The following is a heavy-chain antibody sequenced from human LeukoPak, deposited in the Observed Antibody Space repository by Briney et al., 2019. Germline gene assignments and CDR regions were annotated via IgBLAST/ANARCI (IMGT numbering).Heavy chain of an antibody. J-gene: IGHJ6*03. CDR3: ARDIRSHNGPGGYYYYYMDV. D-gene: IGHD2-8*01. V-gene: IGHV4-4*07. CDR1: GHSMGDSY. CDR2: LYDRGST. Sequence: SETLSLICTVSGHSMGDSYWSWMRQPAGKGLEGIGRLYDRGSTNYNPTLKSRVTVSVDTSSNQFSLTLSSVTAADSAVYHCARDIRSHNGPGGYYYYYMDVWGKGTTVTVSS.